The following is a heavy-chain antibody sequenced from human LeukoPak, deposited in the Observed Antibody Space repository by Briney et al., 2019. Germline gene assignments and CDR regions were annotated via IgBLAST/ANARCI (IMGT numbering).Heavy chain of an antibody. CDR2: INAILGIA. CDR3: ARFSGGSHVSGMDV. Sequence: SLKVSCKASGGTFSSYAISWVRQAPGQGLEWMGRINAILGIANDAQKFQGRVTITADKSTSTAYMELSSLRSEDTAVYYCARFSGGSHVSGMDVWGQGTTVT. CDR1: GGTFSSYA. J-gene: IGHJ6*02. V-gene: IGHV1-69*04. D-gene: IGHD2-15*01.